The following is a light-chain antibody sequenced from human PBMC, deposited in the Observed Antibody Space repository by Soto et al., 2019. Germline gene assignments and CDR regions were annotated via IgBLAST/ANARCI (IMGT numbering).Light chain of an antibody. CDR3: QQYGGSPIT. Sequence: EIVLTQSPGTLSLSTGERATLSCRASQSVTTKLAWYQHKPGQAPRLLISGASSRASGVPDRFSGSGSETDFTLIISRLQPEDFALYYCQQYGGSPITFGQGTRLEIK. J-gene: IGKJ5*01. V-gene: IGKV3-20*01. CDR1: QSVTTK. CDR2: GAS.